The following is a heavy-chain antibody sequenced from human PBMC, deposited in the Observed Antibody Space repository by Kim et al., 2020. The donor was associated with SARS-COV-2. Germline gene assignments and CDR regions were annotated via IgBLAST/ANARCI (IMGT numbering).Heavy chain of an antibody. D-gene: IGHD3-10*01. CDR1: GFTFSSYG. CDR2: VWYDGTNK. CDR3: ARGLPGRAMVRGAKFDY. Sequence: GGSLRLSCAASGFTFSSYGMHWVRQAPGKGLEWVAFVWYDGTNKYYADSVKGRFTVSRNTSNPFLQMNSLRVEDTAMYYCARGLPGRAMVRGAKFDYWGQGTLVTVAS. J-gene: IGHJ4*02. V-gene: IGHV3-33*01.